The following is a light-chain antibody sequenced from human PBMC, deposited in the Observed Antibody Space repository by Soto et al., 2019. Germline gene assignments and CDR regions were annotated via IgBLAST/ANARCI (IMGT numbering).Light chain of an antibody. V-gene: IGLV4-69*01. Sequence: QPVLTQSPSASASLGASVKLTCTLSSGHSYYAIAWHQQQPEKGPRYLMKLNSDGSHSKGDGIPDRFSGSSSGAERYLTISSLQSEDEADYYCQTWVTGIYVFGTGTKLTV. CDR2: LNSDGSH. CDR1: SGHSYYA. CDR3: QTWVTGIYV. J-gene: IGLJ1*01.